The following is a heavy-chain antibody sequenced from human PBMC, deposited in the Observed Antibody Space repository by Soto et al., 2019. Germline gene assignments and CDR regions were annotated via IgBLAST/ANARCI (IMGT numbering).Heavy chain of an antibody. CDR3: ARDLGIAAAGTGYYYYYGMDV. Sequence: GGSLRLSCAASGFTFSSYGMHWVRQAPGKGLEWVAVIWYDGSNKYYADSVKGRFTISRDNSKNTLYLQMNSLRAEDTAVYYCARDLGIAAAGTGYYYYYGMDVWGQGTTVTVSS. CDR2: IWYDGSNK. V-gene: IGHV3-33*01. J-gene: IGHJ6*02. CDR1: GFTFSSYG. D-gene: IGHD6-13*01.